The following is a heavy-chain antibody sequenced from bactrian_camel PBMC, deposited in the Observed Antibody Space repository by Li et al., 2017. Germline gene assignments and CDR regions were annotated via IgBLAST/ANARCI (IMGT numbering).Heavy chain of an antibody. CDR1: AYIYSSNC. V-gene: IGHV3S54*01. D-gene: IGHD5*01. CDR3: AASSGWGTCELSHLMDFRY. CDR2: IYTGGGNSQ. Sequence: VQLVESGGGSVQAGGSLRLSCAASAYIYSSNCMGWFRQAPGKEREGVAVIYTGGGNSQYYGNSFKGRFTISRDIAKSTVYLQMDDLKGEDTAMYYCAASSGWGTCELSHLMDFRYRGRGTQVTVS. J-gene: IGHJ6*01.